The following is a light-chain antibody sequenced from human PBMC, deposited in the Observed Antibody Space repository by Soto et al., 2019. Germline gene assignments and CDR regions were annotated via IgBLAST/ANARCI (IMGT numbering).Light chain of an antibody. CDR2: ENN. V-gene: IGLV6-57*04. CDR3: QSYDSDFVV. J-gene: IGLJ2*01. CDR1: SGSIANNY. Sequence: NFMLTQPHSVSESPGKTLSISCTRSSGSIANNYVQWYQQRPGSAPTTVIYENNQRLPGVPDRFSGSTDGSSNSASLPISGLQTEDEADYYCQSYDSDFVVFGGGTKLTVL.